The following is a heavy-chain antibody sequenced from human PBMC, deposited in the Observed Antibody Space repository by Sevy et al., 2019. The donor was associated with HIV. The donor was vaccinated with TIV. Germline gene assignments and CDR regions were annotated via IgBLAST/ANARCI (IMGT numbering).Heavy chain of an antibody. D-gene: IGHD2-2*01. CDR2: INPNSGGT. CDR3: ARGFCSSTSCYSSREYNWFDP. J-gene: IGHJ5*02. V-gene: IGHV1-2*06. Sequence: ASVKVSCKASGYTFTGYYMHWVRQAPGQGLEWMGRINPNSGGTNYAQKFQGRVTMTRDTSISTAYMEQSRLRSDDTAVYYCARGFCSSTSCYSSREYNWFDPWGQGTLVTVSS. CDR1: GYTFTGYY.